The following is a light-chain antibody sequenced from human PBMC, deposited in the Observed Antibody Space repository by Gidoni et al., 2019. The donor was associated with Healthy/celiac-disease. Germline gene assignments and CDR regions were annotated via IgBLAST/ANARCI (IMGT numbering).Light chain of an antibody. V-gene: IGKV3-11*01. CDR1: QSVSSY. CDR2: DAS. CDR3: QQRSNWPLFT. Sequence: ELVLTQSPSTLSLSPGERATLSCRASQSVSSYLAGYQQKPGQAPRLLIQDASNRATGIAARFSGSGSGTDFTLTISSLEPEDVAVYYCQQRSNWPLFTFGPGTKVDIK. J-gene: IGKJ3*01.